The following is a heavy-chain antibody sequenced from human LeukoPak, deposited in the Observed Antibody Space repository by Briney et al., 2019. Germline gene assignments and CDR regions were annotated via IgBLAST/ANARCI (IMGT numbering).Heavy chain of an antibody. CDR1: RYTFTDYY. J-gene: IGHJ4*02. CDR3: ARDLWYGSGSLGY. CDR2: INPNSGGT. V-gene: IGHV1-2*02. D-gene: IGHD3-10*01. Sequence: GASVKVSCKASRYTFTDYYMHWVRQAPGQGLECMGRINPNSGGTNFAQKFQGRVTMTRDTALSTAYMELSRLKSDDTAVYYCARDLWYGSGSLGYWGQGTLVTVSS.